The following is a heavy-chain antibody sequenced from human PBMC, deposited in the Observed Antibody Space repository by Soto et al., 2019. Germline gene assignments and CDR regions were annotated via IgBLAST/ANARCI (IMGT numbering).Heavy chain of an antibody. CDR1: VYTFHSNY. J-gene: IGHJ5*02. CDR3: ARGIATGHLDP. V-gene: IGHV1-46*02. Sequence: AASAQVSCQASVYTFHSNYMHWVRQAPGQGLEWMGIINPSGGSTSYAQKFQGRVTMTRDTSTSTVYMELRSLRSEDTAVYYCARGIATGHLDPWGQGTRVTV. D-gene: IGHD2-15*01. CDR2: INPSGGST.